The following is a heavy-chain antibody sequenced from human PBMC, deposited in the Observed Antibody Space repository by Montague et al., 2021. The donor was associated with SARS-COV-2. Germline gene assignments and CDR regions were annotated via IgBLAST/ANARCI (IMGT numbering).Heavy chain of an antibody. CDR2: IWYDGSNQ. D-gene: IGHD2-15*01. CDR3: AKEDIVVMDV. V-gene: IGHV3-33*06. J-gene: IGHJ6*02. Sequence: SLRLSCVAFGFTVSSYGMHWVRQAPVKGLEWVAVIWYDGSNQYYXYSVKGRFTISRDNSKNTLYLQMNSLRAEDTAVYYCAKEDIVVMDVWGQGTTVTVSS. CDR1: GFTVSSYG.